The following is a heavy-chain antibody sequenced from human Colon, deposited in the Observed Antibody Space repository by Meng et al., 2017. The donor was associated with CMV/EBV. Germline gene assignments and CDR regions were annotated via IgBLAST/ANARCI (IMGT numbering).Heavy chain of an antibody. CDR3: ARGQFLHYFED. CDR1: GVTFSDSV. D-gene: IGHD5-24*01. V-gene: IGHV3-23*01. CDR2: ISSTGDKT. J-gene: IGHJ4*02. Sequence: GESLKISCVVSGVTFSDSVMSWVRQAPGKGLEWVAAISSTGDKTDYADSVKGRFTISRDHFRNTLILEMSSLKVEDTAVYYCARGQFLHYFEDWGRGTLVTVSS.